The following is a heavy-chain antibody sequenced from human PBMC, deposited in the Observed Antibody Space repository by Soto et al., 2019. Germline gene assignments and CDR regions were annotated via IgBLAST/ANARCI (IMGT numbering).Heavy chain of an antibody. Sequence: EVQLLESGGDLVQPGGSLRLSCVASGFSFRTYGMAWVRQAPGKGLEWISSVSDDGRSTHYADSVKGRFTVSRDNFKNTLYPQMNSLRAEDTAMYYCTKRVLYSSSSPNLDYWGQGTLLTVFS. CDR1: GFSFRTYG. CDR2: VSDDGRST. CDR3: TKRVLYSSSSPNLDY. D-gene: IGHD6-6*01. V-gene: IGHV3-23*01. J-gene: IGHJ4*02.